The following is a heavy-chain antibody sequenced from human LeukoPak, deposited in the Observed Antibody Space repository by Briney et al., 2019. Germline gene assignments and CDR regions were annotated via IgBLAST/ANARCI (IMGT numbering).Heavy chain of an antibody. CDR1: GYTFTSYG. V-gene: IGHV1-18*01. CDR2: ISAYSGDT. D-gene: IGHD1-26*01. CDR3: AKDQRWELPHYLDS. J-gene: IGHJ4*02. Sequence: ASVKVSCKASGYTFTSYGISWVRQAPGQGLEWMGWISAYSGDTKYAQKAQGRVTLTTDTSTSTAYMELRSLRSDDTAVYYCAKDQRWELPHYLDSWGQGTLVTVSS.